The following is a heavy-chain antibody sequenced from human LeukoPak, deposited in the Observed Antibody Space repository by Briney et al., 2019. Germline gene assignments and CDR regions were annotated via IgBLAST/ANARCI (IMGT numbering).Heavy chain of an antibody. CDR2: ISYDGSNK. D-gene: IGHD6-19*01. V-gene: IGHV3-30*18. J-gene: IGHJ4*02. Sequence: GRSLRLSCAASGFTFSTYGMHWVRQAPGRGLEWVAVISYDGSNKYYADSVKGRFTISRDNSKNTLYLQMNSLRAEDTAVYYCAKFGKAVAAADYWGQGTLVTVSS. CDR3: AKFGKAVAAADY. CDR1: GFTFSTYG.